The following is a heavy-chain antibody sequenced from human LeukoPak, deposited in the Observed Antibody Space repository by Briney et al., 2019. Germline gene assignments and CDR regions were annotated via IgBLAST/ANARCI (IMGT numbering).Heavy chain of an antibody. CDR1: GFAFSSYW. Sequence: GGSLRLSCAASGFAFSSYWIHWVRQAPGKGLVWVSRINSGGSDSIYADSVKGRFTISRDNSKNTLYLQMNSLRAEDTAVYYCAKKGYYDGSGYYMYYFDHWGQGTLVTVSS. V-gene: IGHV3-74*01. CDR3: AKKGYYDGSGYYMYYFDH. J-gene: IGHJ4*02. CDR2: INSGGSDS. D-gene: IGHD3-22*01.